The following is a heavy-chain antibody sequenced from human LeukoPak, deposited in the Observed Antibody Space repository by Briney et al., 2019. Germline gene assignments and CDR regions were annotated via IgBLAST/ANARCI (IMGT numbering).Heavy chain of an antibody. D-gene: IGHD5/OR15-5a*01. Sequence: GASVKVSCKASGYTFIGYYLHWVRQAPGQGVEWMGWINPTSGGTNYAQKFQDRVTMTRDTSINTAYMELSRLTSDDTAVYYCARLVGLSTTASYWGQGTLVIVSS. CDR3: ARLVGLSTTASY. CDR1: GYTFIGYY. V-gene: IGHV1-2*02. CDR2: INPTSGGT. J-gene: IGHJ4*02.